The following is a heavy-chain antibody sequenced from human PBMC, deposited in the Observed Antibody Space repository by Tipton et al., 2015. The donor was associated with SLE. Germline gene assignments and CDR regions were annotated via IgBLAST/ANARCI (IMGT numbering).Heavy chain of an antibody. CDR3: ARGANYGGVDY. Sequence: TLSLTCAVYGGSFSGYYWSWIRQPPGKGLEWVGELNHSGGTNSNPSLKSRVTISLDTAKNQFSLKLNSVTAADTAVYYCARGANYGGVDYWGQGTLVTVSS. V-gene: IGHV4-34*01. CDR2: LNHSGGT. D-gene: IGHD4-23*01. CDR1: GGSFSGYY. J-gene: IGHJ4*02.